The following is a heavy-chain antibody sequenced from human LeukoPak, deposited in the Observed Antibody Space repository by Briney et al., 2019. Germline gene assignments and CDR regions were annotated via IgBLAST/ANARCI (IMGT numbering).Heavy chain of an antibody. J-gene: IGHJ4*02. V-gene: IGHV1-18*01. CDR1: GYSFTTLG. D-gene: IGHD3-22*01. CDR3: ARDRYYYDSSGYPHTYFDY. Sequence: ASVKVSCKASGYSFTTLGISWVRQAPGQGLEWVGWITAYNGNTNYAQKLQDRVTLTTDTSTSTAYMELRSLRSDDTAMYYCARDRYYYDSSGYPHTYFDYWGQGTLVTVSS. CDR2: ITAYNGNT.